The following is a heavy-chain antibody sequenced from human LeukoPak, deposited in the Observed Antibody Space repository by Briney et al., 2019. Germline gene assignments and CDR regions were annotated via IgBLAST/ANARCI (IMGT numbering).Heavy chain of an antibody. CDR3: AKPKTGMITFGASDN. Sequence: GGSLRLSCAASGFTLSSYAMSWVRQAPGKGLEWVSAISGSGGGTYYADSVKGRFTISRDNSKNTLYLQMNSLRAEDTAVYYCAKPKTGMITFGASDNWGQGTMVTVSS. D-gene: IGHD3-16*01. V-gene: IGHV3-23*01. CDR2: ISGSGGGT. CDR1: GFTLSSYA. J-gene: IGHJ3*02.